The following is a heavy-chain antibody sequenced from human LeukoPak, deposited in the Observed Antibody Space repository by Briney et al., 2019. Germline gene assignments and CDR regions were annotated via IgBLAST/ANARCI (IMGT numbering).Heavy chain of an antibody. Sequence: SETLSLTCAVYGGSFSGYYWSWIRQPPGKGLEWIGEINHSGSTNYNPSLKSRVTISVDTSKNQFSLKLSPVTAADTAVYYCARGTAYYDFWSGYGNWFDPWGQGTLVTVSS. CDR3: ARGTAYYDFWSGYGNWFDP. CDR2: INHSGST. J-gene: IGHJ5*02. D-gene: IGHD3-3*01. CDR1: GGSFSGYY. V-gene: IGHV4-34*01.